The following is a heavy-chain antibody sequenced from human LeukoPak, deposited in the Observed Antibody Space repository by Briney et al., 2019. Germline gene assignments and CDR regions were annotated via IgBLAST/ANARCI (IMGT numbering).Heavy chain of an antibody. CDR2: ISGNGGST. D-gene: IGHD3-10*01. CDR1: GFTLDTYA. J-gene: IGHJ4*02. Sequence: GGSLRLSCATSGFTLDTYAMTWVRHAPGKGLEWVSTISGNGGSTYYAGSVKGRFAISKDISKGALHLDMNSLTGEDTAIYFCATRGNYYGYFDYWGQGALVTVSS. V-gene: IGHV3-23*01. CDR3: ATRGNYYGYFDY.